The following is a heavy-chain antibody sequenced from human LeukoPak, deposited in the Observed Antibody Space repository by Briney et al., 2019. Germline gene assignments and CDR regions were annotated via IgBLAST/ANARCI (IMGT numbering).Heavy chain of an antibody. Sequence: GGSLRLSCAASGFTFSIYSMNWVRQAPGKGLEWVADIRNDGSNIYNVDSVRGRFTISRDNAKNSLFLQMNSLKDEDTAVYYCARDGSGRDFSLDYWGQGTLVTVSS. J-gene: IGHJ4*02. V-gene: IGHV3-7*04. CDR1: GFTFSIYS. D-gene: IGHD3-10*01. CDR3: ARDGSGRDFSLDY. CDR2: IRNDGSNI.